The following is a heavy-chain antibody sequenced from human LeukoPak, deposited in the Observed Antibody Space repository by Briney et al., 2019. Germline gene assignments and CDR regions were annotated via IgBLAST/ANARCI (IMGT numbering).Heavy chain of an antibody. CDR1: GFTVSSNY. CDR2: IYSGGST. J-gene: IGHJ4*02. CDR3: ARFATYSSGWYLDY. V-gene: IGHV3-66*01. D-gene: IGHD6-19*01. Sequence: PGGSLRLSCAASGFTVSSNYMSWVRQASGKGLEWVSVIYSGGSTYYADSVKGRFTISRDNSKNTLYLQMNSLRAEDTAVYYCARFATYSSGWYLDYWGQGTLVTVSS.